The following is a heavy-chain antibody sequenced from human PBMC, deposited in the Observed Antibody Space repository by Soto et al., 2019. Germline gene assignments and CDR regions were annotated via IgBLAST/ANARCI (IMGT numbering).Heavy chain of an antibody. D-gene: IGHD3-3*01. V-gene: IGHV4-59*08. CDR1: GGSIGSYD. CDR2: IYYSGST. J-gene: IGHJ4*02. CDR3: ARGGWRQIDY. Sequence: QVQLQESGPGLVKPSETLSLTCSVSGGSIGSYDWSWIRQPPGKGLEWIGYIYYSGSTNYNPSLKGRVTISVDTSKTQFSLKLSSVTAADTAVYYCARGGWRQIDYWGQGTLVTVPS.